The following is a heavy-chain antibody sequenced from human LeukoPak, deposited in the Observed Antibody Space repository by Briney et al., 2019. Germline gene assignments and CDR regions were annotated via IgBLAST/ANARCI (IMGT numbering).Heavy chain of an antibody. Sequence: SETLSLTCTVSGGSISSYYWSWIRQPPGKGLEWIGYIYYSGSTSYNPSLKSRVTISIDTSKNQFSLRLSSVTAADTAVYYCARHDNGGSIDWFDPWGQGTLVTVSS. CDR1: GGSISSYY. CDR3: ARHDNGGSIDWFDP. CDR2: IYYSGST. D-gene: IGHD3-22*01. V-gene: IGHV4-59*01. J-gene: IGHJ5*02.